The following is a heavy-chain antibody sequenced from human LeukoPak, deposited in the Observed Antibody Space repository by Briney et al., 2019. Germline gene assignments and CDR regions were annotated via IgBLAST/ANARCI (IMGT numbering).Heavy chain of an antibody. D-gene: IGHD3-22*01. CDR2: ISAYNGNT. CDR3: ARDQRGGEVDYDSRGHPNWFDP. Sequence: GASVKVSCKASGYTFTSYGISWVRQAPGQGLEWMGWISAYNGNTNYAQKLQGRVTMTTDTSTSTASMELRSLRSDDTAVYYCARDQRGGEVDYDSRGHPNWFDPLGQGTLVTVSS. CDR1: GYTFTSYG. J-gene: IGHJ5*02. V-gene: IGHV1-18*01.